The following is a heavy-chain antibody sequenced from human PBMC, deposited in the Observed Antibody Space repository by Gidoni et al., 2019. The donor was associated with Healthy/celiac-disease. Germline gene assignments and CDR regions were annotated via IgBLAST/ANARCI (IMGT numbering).Heavy chain of an antibody. V-gene: IGHV3-23*01. J-gene: IGHJ4*02. CDR1: GFPFSSYA. Sequence: EVQLLESGGGLVQPGGSLSLPCAASGFPFSSYAMRWVRRAPGKGREWVSSISGSGGSTYYADSVKGRFTISRDNSKNTLYLQMNSLRAEDTAVYYCAKGGWGGTRIQIHYWGQGTLVTVSS. CDR2: ISGSGGST. CDR3: AKGGWGGTRIQIHY. D-gene: IGHD3-16*01.